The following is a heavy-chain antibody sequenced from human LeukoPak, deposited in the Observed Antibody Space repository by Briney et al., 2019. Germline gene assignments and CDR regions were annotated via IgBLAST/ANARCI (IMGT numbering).Heavy chain of an antibody. Sequence: GGSLRLSCAASGFTFNSYNMNWVRQAPGKGLEWVSYISSSGSTIYYADSVKGRFTISRDNAKNSLYLQMNSLRAEDTAVYYCAREFCGGDCYYYYYGMDVWGQGTTVTVSS. D-gene: IGHD2-21*02. V-gene: IGHV3-48*04. J-gene: IGHJ6*02. CDR3: AREFCGGDCYYYYYGMDV. CDR2: ISSSGSTI. CDR1: GFTFNSYN.